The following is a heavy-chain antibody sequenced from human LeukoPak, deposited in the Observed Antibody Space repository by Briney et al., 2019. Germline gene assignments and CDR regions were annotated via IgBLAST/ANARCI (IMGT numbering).Heavy chain of an antibody. CDR3: ARSARFNYFYMDV. D-gene: IGHD2-15*01. Sequence: KASETLSLTCSVSGGSITNFFWTWIRQPAGKGLEYIGRIYASGSIDYNPSLISRVTMSVDTSNNQFSLNLTSVTAADTALYFCARSARFNYFYMDVWGKGTSVTVSS. CDR2: IYASGSI. CDR1: GGSITNFF. J-gene: IGHJ6*03. V-gene: IGHV4-4*07.